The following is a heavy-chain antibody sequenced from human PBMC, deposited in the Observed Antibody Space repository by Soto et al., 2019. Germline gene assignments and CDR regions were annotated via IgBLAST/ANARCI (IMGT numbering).Heavy chain of an antibody. V-gene: IGHV3-13*01. D-gene: IGHD1-7*01. J-gene: IGHJ4*02. CDR1: GFTFSSYD. Sequence: GGSLRLSCAASGFTFSSYDMHWVRQATGKGLEWVSAIGTAGDTYYPGSVKGRFTISRENAKNSLYLQMNSLRAGDTAVYYCARAAPGLELPDYCGQRTLLTVSS. CDR2: IGTAGDT. CDR3: ARAAPGLELPDY.